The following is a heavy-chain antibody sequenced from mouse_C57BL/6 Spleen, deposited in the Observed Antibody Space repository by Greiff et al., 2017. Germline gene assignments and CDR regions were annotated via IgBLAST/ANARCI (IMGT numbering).Heavy chain of an antibody. CDR2: SRNKANDYTT. Sequence: EVKLVESGGGLVQSGRSLRLSCATSGFTFSDFYMEWVRQAPGKGLEWIAASRNKANDYTTEYSASVKGRFIVSRDTSQSILYLQMNALRAEDTAIYYCARDASKAYWGQGTLVTVSA. V-gene: IGHV7-1*01. CDR3: ARDASKAY. D-gene: IGHD2-5*01. J-gene: IGHJ3*01. CDR1: GFTFSDFY.